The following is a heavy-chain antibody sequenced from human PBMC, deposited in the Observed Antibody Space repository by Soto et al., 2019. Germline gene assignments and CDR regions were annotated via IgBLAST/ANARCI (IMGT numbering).Heavy chain of an antibody. D-gene: IGHD3-9*01. J-gene: IGHJ6*02. CDR3: TRAGEYYDILTGYRYYGMDV. CDR2: IRSKAYGGTT. CDR1: GFTFGDYA. Sequence: PGGSLRLSCTASGFTFGDYAMSWFRQAPGKGLEWVVFIRSKAYGGTTEYAASVKGRFTISRDDSKSIAYLQMNSLKTEDTAVYYCTRAGEYYDILTGYRYYGMDVWGQGTTVTVSS. V-gene: IGHV3-49*03.